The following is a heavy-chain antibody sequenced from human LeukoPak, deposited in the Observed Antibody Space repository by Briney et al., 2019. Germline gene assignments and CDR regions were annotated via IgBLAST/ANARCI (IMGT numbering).Heavy chain of an antibody. J-gene: IGHJ4*02. CDR2: ISTSSLYI. CDR1: GFTFSSYR. CDR3: ARSFGD. V-gene: IGHV3-21*01. Sequence: GGSLRLSCAASGFTFSSYRMNWVRQASGKGLEWVSSISTSSLYIYYADSVKGRFTISRDNAKNSLYLQMSSLRDEDTAVYYCARSFGDWGQGTLVTVSS. D-gene: IGHD3-10*01.